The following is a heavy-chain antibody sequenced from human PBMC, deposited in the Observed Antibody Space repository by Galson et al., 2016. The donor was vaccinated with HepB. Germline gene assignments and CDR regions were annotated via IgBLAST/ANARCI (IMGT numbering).Heavy chain of an antibody. D-gene: IGHD3-10*01. CDR3: ASLFYASGSDRDAFDI. CDR2: IYHTGST. J-gene: IGHJ3*02. V-gene: IGHV4-59*01. CDR1: GASMNRFY. Sequence: SETLSLTCTVSGASMNRFYWSWIRQPPGKGLEWIGYIYHTGSTNYNPSVKSRVTISVDMAKNQFSLKLRSVTAADSAVYFCASLFYASGSDRDAFDIWGQGTMVTVSS.